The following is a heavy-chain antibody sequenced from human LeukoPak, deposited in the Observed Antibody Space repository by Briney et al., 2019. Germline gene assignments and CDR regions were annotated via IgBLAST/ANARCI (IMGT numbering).Heavy chain of an antibody. Sequence: SETLSLTWTVSGGSISSYYWSWIRQPPGKGLEWIGYIYYSGSTNYNPSLKSRVTISVDTSKNQFSLKLSSVTAADTAVYYCARVRGNWGQAWFDPWGQGTLVTVSS. CDR1: GGSISSYY. CDR3: ARVRGNWGQAWFDP. J-gene: IGHJ5*02. V-gene: IGHV4-59*01. D-gene: IGHD7-27*01. CDR2: IYYSGST.